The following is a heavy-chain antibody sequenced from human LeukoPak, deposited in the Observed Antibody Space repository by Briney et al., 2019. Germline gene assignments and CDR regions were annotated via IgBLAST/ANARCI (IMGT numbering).Heavy chain of an antibody. CDR3: ASHLEMSSPLYSYGPLFDY. CDR1: GGSISSSSYY. J-gene: IGHJ4*02. CDR2: IYWDDDK. Sequence: TLSLTCTVSGGSISSSSYYWGWIRQPPGKALEWLALIYWDDDKRYSPSLKSRLTITKDTSKNQVVLTMTNMDPVDTATYYCASHLEMSSPLYSYGPLFDYWGQGTLVTVSS. D-gene: IGHD5-18*01. V-gene: IGHV2-5*02.